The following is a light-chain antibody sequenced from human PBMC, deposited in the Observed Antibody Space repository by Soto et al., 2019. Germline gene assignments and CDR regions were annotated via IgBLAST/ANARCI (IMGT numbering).Light chain of an antibody. J-gene: IGKJ1*01. Sequence: EIVMTQSPATLSVSPGERATLSCRASQSVSRNLAWYQQKPGQAPRLLIYGASTRVTGIPARFSGSGSGTDFTLTISSLQSEDFPVYYFHQSNNWPPTFGRATNVEIK. CDR1: QSVSRN. V-gene: IGKV3-15*01. CDR3: HQSNNWPPT. CDR2: GAS.